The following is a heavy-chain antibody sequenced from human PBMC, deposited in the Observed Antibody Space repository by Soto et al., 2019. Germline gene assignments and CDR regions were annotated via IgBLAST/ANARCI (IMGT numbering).Heavy chain of an antibody. CDR1: GFTFSNYG. CDR2: ISSSSSTI. V-gene: IGHV3-48*01. D-gene: IGHD1-1*01. CDR3: APSFITTVGTPA. J-gene: IGHJ4*02. Sequence: GGSLRLSCEASGFTFSNYGINWVRQAPGKGLEWVSHISSSSSTIYYAESVKGRFSISRDNAKNSLYLQMSSLRGEDTAVYYCAPSFITTVGTPAWGQGTQVTVSS.